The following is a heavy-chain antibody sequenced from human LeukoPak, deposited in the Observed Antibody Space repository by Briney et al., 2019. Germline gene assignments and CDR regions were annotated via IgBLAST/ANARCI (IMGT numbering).Heavy chain of an antibody. V-gene: IGHV3-48*01. CDR3: ARGTAVTQTYYYYGMDV. D-gene: IGHD4-11*01. CDR1: GFTFSIYS. CDR2: ISSSSSTI. Sequence: GGSLRLSCAASGFTFSIYSMNWVRQAPGKGLEWVSYISSSSSTIYYADSVKGRFTISRDNAKNSLYLQMNSLRAEDTAVYYCARGTAVTQTYYYYGMDVWGQGTTVTVSS. J-gene: IGHJ6*02.